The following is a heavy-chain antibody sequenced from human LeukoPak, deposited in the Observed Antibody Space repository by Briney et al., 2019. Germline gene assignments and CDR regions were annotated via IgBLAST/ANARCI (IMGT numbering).Heavy chain of an antibody. Sequence: GASVKVSCKASGYTFTSYGIGWVRQAPGQGLEWMGWISAYNGNTNYAQKLQGRVTMTTDTSTGTAYMELRSLRSDDTAVYYCARAGASNSYCSGGSCYQNWFDPWGQGTLVTVSS. V-gene: IGHV1-18*01. CDR3: ARAGASNSYCSGGSCYQNWFDP. J-gene: IGHJ5*02. CDR2: ISAYNGNT. CDR1: GYTFTSYG. D-gene: IGHD2-15*01.